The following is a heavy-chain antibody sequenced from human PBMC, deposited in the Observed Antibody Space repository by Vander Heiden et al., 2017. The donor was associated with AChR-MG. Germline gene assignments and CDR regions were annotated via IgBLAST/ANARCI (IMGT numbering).Heavy chain of an antibody. CDR1: GDSASNNGAS. Sequence: QVQLQQSGPGLVKPSQTLSLTCAISGDSASNNGASWNWIRQSPSRGLEWLGRIYFRSKWYDDYAVSVKDRITITPDTSKNQFSLHVNSVTPDETAVYYCTRALLVVVAGRTYNWFDPWGQGTLVTVSS. V-gene: IGHV6-1*01. CDR3: TRALLVVVAGRTYNWFDP. D-gene: IGHD2-15*01. J-gene: IGHJ5*02. CDR2: IYFRSKWYD.